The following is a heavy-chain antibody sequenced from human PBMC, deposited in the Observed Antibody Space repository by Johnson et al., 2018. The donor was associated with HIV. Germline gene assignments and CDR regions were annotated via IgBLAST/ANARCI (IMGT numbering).Heavy chain of an antibody. Sequence: VQLVESGGGLVKPGGSLRLSCAASGFAVSKNYLTWVRQAPGKGLEWVSIIYSGGNTYYADSVKGRFTISRDNSKNSLFLQMNSLRVEDTAVYYCARSGGYPNAFDMWGQGTLVTVPA. J-gene: IGHJ3*02. D-gene: IGHD6-13*01. CDR3: ARSGGYPNAFDM. CDR1: GFAVSKNY. V-gene: IGHV3-66*01. CDR2: IYSGGNT.